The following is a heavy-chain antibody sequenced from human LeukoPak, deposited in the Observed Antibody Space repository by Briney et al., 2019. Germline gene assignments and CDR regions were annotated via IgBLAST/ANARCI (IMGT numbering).Heavy chain of an antibody. CDR2: IYYSGST. CDR3: ARASSWYNFDY. Sequence: SETLSLTCTVSGGSISSYYWSRIRQPPGKGLEWIGYIYYSGSTNYNPSLKSRVTISVDTSKNQFSLKLSSVTAADTAVYYCARASSWYNFDYWGQGTLVTVSS. D-gene: IGHD6-13*01. J-gene: IGHJ4*02. CDR1: GGSISSYY. V-gene: IGHV4-59*01.